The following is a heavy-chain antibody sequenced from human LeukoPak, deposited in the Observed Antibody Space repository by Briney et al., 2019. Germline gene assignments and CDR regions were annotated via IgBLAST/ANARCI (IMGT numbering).Heavy chain of an antibody. Sequence: SDTLSLTCTVSGASISDYYWSWIRQSAGKGLEWIGRISTTGSTYYNPSFQSRVTMSADPSKTLFFLRLRSVTAADTAVYYCARGIESSTSWIDPWGQGTLVTVSS. CDR2: ISTTGST. CDR3: ARGIESSTSWIDP. J-gene: IGHJ5*02. V-gene: IGHV4-4*07. CDR1: GASISDYY. D-gene: IGHD2-2*01.